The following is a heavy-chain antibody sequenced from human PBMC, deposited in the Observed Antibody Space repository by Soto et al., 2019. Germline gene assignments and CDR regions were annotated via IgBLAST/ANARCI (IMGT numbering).Heavy chain of an antibody. CDR1: GGSISSSSFH. V-gene: IGHV4-39*01. CDR3: ARRERAAGTDWWFDP. J-gene: IGHJ5*02. CDR2: IYYSGST. D-gene: IGHD6-13*01. Sequence: QLQLQESGPGLVKPSETLSLTCTVSGGSISSSSFHWCWIRQPPGKGLEWIGGIYYSGSTYYSQSLKIRVTISVATSKTQCSLKLSSVTAADTAVYYCARRERAAGTDWWFDPWGQGTLVTVSS.